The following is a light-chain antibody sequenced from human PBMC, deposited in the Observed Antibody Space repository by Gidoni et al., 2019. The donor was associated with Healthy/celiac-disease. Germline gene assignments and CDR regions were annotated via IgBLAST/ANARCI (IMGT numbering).Light chain of an antibody. CDR1: QSVSSY. CDR2: DAS. Sequence: EIVLTQSPATLSLSPGERATLSGRASQSVSSYLAWYQQKPGQAPRLLIYDASNRATGIPARFSGSGSGTDFTLTISSLEPEDFAVYYCQQRSNWPLLTFXGXTKVEIK. CDR3: QQRSNWPLLT. V-gene: IGKV3-11*01. J-gene: IGKJ4*01.